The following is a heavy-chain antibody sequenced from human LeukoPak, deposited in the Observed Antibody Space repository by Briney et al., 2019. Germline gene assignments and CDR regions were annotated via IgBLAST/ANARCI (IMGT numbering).Heavy chain of an antibody. J-gene: IGHJ6*02. D-gene: IGHD1-14*01. CDR3: ARWGPGGQTYGMDV. CDR1: GFTFSDYE. Sequence: SGGSLRLSCAASGFTFSDYEMTWVRQAPGKGLEWVAAVSHDGSYKDYADSVEGRFTISKDNSKNMLYLQMNSLRVEDTAVYYCARWGPGGQTYGMDVWGQGTTVTVSS. CDR2: VSHDGSYK. V-gene: IGHV3-30*03.